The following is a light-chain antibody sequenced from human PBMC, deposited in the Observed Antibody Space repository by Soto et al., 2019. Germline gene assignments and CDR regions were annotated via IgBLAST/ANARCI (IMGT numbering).Light chain of an antibody. Sequence: QSVLTQSPSASASLGASVKLTCTLSSGHSNYAIAWHQQQPGKGPRYLMKVNSDGRHNKGDGIPDRFSGSSSGAERYLTISSLQSEDEADYYCQTWGTGIVVFGGGTKVTVL. CDR1: SGHSNYA. V-gene: IGLV4-69*01. CDR3: QTWGTGIVV. CDR2: VNSDGRH. J-gene: IGLJ2*01.